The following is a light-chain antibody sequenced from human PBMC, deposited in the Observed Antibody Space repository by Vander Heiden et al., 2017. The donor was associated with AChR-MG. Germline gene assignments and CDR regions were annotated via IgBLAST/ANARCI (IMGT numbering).Light chain of an antibody. CDR1: SANIGSNT. CDR2: TNN. V-gene: IGLV1-44*01. J-gene: IGLJ3*02. CDR3: AGWDDSLNGWV. Sequence: QSVLTQPPSASGTPGQRVTISCSGDSANIGSNTGNWYRQVPGTAPKPLITTNNQRPSGVPDRFSGSKSGSSASLAISGRQSEGEADYYCAGWDDSLNGWVFGGGTKLTVL.